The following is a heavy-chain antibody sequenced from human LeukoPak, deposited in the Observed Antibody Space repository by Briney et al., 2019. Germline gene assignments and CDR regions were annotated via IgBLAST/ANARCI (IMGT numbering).Heavy chain of an antibody. V-gene: IGHV1-69*13. CDR1: GYTFTGSY. Sequence: GASVKVSCKASGYTFTGSYMHWVRQAPGQGLEWMGGIIPIFGTANYAQKFQGRVTITADESTSTAYMELSSLRSEDTAVYYCARGPVGATRIFGRIGNYYYYMDVWGKGTTVTISS. D-gene: IGHD1-26*01. CDR2: IIPIFGTA. CDR3: ARGPVGATRIFGRIGNYYYYMDV. J-gene: IGHJ6*03.